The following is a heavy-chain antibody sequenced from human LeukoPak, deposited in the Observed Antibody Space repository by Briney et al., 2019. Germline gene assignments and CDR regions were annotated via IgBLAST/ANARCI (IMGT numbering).Heavy chain of an antibody. Sequence: GGSLRLSCAASGFTFSSYAMSWVRQAPGKGLEWVSAISGSGGSTYYADSVKGRFTISRDNSKSTLYLQMNSLRAEDTAVYYCAKEGTPYSGYDSHFDYWGQGTLVTVSS. V-gene: IGHV3-23*01. J-gene: IGHJ4*02. CDR3: AKEGTPYSGYDSHFDY. CDR2: ISGSGGST. CDR1: GFTFSSYA. D-gene: IGHD5-12*01.